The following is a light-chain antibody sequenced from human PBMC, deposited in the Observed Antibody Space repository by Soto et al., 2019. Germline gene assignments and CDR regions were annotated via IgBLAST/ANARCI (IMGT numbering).Light chain of an antibody. CDR2: EGS. V-gene: IGLV2-23*01. J-gene: IGLJ2*01. CDR1: SSTVGSDNL. Sequence: QSVLTQPASVSGSPGQSITISCTGTSSTVGSDNLVSWYQQHPGKAPKLMIYEGSQRPSGVSNRFSGSKSGYTASLTISGLQAEDEADYYCCSYGYTSVVFGGGTKLTVL. CDR3: CSYGYTSVV.